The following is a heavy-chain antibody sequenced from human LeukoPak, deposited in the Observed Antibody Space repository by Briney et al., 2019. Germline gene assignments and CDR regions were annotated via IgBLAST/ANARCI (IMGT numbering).Heavy chain of an antibody. J-gene: IGHJ4*02. CDR1: EFTFSSYI. V-gene: IGHV3-48*02. CDR3: ASPHSGYG. Sequence: PGGSLRLSCADPEFTFSSYIMNWVRQAPGKGLQWVSYITGSGSGIHYADSVKGRFTISRDNAKNTLYLQMNSLRDEDTAVYYCASPHSGYGWGQGTLVTVSS. CDR2: ITGSGSGI. D-gene: IGHD5-12*01.